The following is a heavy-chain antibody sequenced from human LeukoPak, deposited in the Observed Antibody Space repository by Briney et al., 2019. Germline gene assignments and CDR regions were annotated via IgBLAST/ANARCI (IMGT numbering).Heavy chain of an antibody. CDR3: ARQGYQLLFDY. Sequence: SETLSLTCAVAGYSISSGYYWGWIRQPPGKGLEWIGSIYHSGSTYYNPSLKSRVTISVDTSKNQFSLKLSSVTAADTAVYYCARQGYQLLFDYWGQGTLVTVSS. J-gene: IGHJ4*02. V-gene: IGHV4-38-2*01. CDR1: GYSISSGYY. CDR2: IYHSGST. D-gene: IGHD2-2*01.